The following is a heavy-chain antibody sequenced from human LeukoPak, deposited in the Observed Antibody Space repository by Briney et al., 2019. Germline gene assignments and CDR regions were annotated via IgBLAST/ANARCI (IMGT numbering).Heavy chain of an antibody. CDR2: ISGSGGST. CDR3: ASGHYGALDY. D-gene: IGHD4-17*01. CDR1: GFTFSSYA. V-gene: IGHV3-23*01. Sequence: GGSLRLSCAASGFTFSSYAMSWVRQAPGKGLEWVSAISGSGGSTYYADSVKGRFTISRDNAKNTLYLQMNSLRAEDTAVYYCASGHYGALDYWGQGTLVTVSS. J-gene: IGHJ4*02.